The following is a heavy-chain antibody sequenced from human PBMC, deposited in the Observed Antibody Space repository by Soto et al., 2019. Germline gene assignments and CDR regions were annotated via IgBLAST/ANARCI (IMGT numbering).Heavy chain of an antibody. D-gene: IGHD1-26*01. CDR3: ATWRTYSGSYCFDY. J-gene: IGHJ4*02. CDR1: GGTFKTYT. CDR2: IIPMYDSA. Sequence: QVPLVQSGAELKKPGSSVNVSCAASGGTFKTYTINWVRQAPGQGLEWIGQIIPMYDSANYAQRFQGRVTISADKSTNIAYMELSGLRSEDTALYYCATWRTYSGSYCFDYWGQGTLVSVSS. V-gene: IGHV1-69*06.